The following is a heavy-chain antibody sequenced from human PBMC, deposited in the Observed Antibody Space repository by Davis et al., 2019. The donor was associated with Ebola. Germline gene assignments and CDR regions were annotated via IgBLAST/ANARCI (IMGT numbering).Heavy chain of an antibody. Sequence: HSQTLLLTCAISGDRVSSAGWTWLRQSPSRGLEWLGRTYYSSSKWYKDYAVSVKSRITITPDTSKNQFSLQLNSVTPEDTALYYCARGWLRGGLDVWGEGTTVTVSS. CDR3: ARGWLRGGLDV. J-gene: IGHJ6*04. CDR1: GDRVSSAG. V-gene: IGHV6-1*01. CDR2: TYYSSSKWYK. D-gene: IGHD5-18*01.